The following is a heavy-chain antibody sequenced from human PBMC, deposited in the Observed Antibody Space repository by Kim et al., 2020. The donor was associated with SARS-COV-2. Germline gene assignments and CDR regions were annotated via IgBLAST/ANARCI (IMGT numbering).Heavy chain of an antibody. CDR2: INHSGST. CDR1: GGSFSGYY. J-gene: IGHJ6*03. CDR3: ARGLRVVPAAKYYYYYYMDV. V-gene: IGHV4-34*01. Sequence: SETLSLTCAVYGGSFSGYYWSWIRQPPGKGLEWIGEINHSGSTNYNPSLKSRVTISVDTSKNQFSLKLSSVTAADTAVYYCARGLRVVPAAKYYYYYYMDVWGKGTTVTVSS. D-gene: IGHD2-2*01.